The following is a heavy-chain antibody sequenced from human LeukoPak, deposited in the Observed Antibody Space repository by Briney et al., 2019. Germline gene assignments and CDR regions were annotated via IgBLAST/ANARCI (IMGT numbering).Heavy chain of an antibody. CDR1: GFTFSSYA. CDR3: AKARMSYDSRPAFDI. J-gene: IGHJ3*02. V-gene: IGHV3-30*04. CDR2: ISYDGSNK. D-gene: IGHD5-12*01. Sequence: GRSLRLSCAASGFTFSSYAMHWVRQAPGKGLEWVAVISYDGSNKYYADSVKGRFTISRDNSKNTLYLQMNSLRAEDTAVYYCAKARMSYDSRPAFDIWGQGTMVTVSS.